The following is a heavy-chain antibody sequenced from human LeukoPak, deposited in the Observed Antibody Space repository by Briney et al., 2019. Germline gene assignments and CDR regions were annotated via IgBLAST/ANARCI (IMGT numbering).Heavy chain of an antibody. D-gene: IGHD6-19*01. V-gene: IGHV1-69*13. Sequence: SVKVSCKASGYTFTGYYMHWVRQAPGQGLEWMGGIIPIFGTANYAQKFQGRVTITADESTSTAYMELSSLRSEDTAVYYCARVGYSSGWMGNFDYWGQGTLVTVSS. J-gene: IGHJ4*02. CDR3: ARVGYSSGWMGNFDY. CDR2: IIPIFGTA. CDR1: GYTFTGYY.